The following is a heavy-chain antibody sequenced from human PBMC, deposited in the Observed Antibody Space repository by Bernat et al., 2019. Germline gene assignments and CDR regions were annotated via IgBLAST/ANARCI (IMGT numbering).Heavy chain of an antibody. D-gene: IGHD3-22*01. CDR2: ISYDGSNK. CDR3: ARDQIRGHYYDSSGYYVYYGMDV. J-gene: IGHJ6*02. CDR1: GFTFSSYA. V-gene: IGHV3-30-3*01. Sequence: QVQLVESGGGVVQPGRSLRLSCVASGFTFSSYAMHWVRQAPGMGLEWVAVISYDGSNKYYADSVKGRFTISRDNSKNTLYVQMNSLRAEDTAVYYCARDQIRGHYYDSSGYYVYYGMDVWGQGTTVTVS.